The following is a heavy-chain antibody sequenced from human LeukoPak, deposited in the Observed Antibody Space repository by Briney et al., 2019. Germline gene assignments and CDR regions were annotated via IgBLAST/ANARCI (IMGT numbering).Heavy chain of an antibody. CDR1: GFTFSSYE. CDR2: INTSGRTK. CDR3: ARDWGWLPDY. V-gene: IGHV3-48*03. D-gene: IGHD5-24*01. J-gene: IGHJ4*02. Sequence: PGGSLRLSCAASGFTFSSYEMNWVRQAPGKGLEWLSYINTSGRTKYYADSVKGRFTISRDNAKNSLYLQMNSLRAEDTAVYYCARDWGWLPDYWGQGTLVTVSS.